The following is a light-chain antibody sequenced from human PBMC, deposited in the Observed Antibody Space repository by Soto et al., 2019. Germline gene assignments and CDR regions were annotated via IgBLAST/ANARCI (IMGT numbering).Light chain of an antibody. V-gene: IGLV2-14*03. CDR2: DVS. CDR3: SSYISSSAVV. Sequence: QAVVTQPASVSGSPGQSITISCTGTSSDVGGYNYVSWYQHHPGKAPKLMIYDVSDRPSGVSNRFSGSKSGNTASLTISGLQAEDEADYYCSSYISSSAVVFGGGTKLTVL. CDR1: SSDVGGYNY. J-gene: IGLJ2*01.